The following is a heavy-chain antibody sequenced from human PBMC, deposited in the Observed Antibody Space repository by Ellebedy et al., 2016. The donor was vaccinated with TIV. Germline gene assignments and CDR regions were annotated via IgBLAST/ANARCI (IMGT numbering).Heavy chain of an antibody. CDR1: GFIFNDYG. CDR2: ILHDGTKT. CDR3: ARVKVGAGDS. V-gene: IGHV3-33*01. D-gene: IGHD1-26*01. J-gene: IGHJ4*02. Sequence: GESLKISCRASGFIFNDYGIQWVRPAPGKGMEWVAVILHDGTKTYYADSVKGRFIISRDNSKETVYLQMSSLSAADTAVYYCARVKVGAGDSWGQGTLVTVSS.